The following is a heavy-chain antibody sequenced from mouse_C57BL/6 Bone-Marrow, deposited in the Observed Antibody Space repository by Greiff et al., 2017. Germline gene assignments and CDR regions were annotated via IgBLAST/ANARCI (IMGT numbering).Heavy chain of an antibody. J-gene: IGHJ4*01. CDR3: ARGDYYGSTYYAMDY. CDR1: GFTFSSYA. D-gene: IGHD1-1*01. Sequence: EVKLMESGGGLVKPGGSLKLSCAASGFTFSSYAMSWVRQTPEKRLEWVATISDGGSYTYYPHNVKGRFTISRDNAKNNLYLQMSHLKSEDTAMYYCARGDYYGSTYYAMDYWGQGTSVTVSS. V-gene: IGHV5-4*03. CDR2: ISDGGSYT.